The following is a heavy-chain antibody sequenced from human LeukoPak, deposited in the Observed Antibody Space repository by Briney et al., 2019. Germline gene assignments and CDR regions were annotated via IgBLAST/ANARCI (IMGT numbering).Heavy chain of an antibody. CDR1: GFTFSSYA. V-gene: IGHV3-23*01. CDR3: AKDEYYYDSSGYYKIINFDY. CDR2: ISGSGGST. J-gene: IGHJ4*02. Sequence: GGSLRLSCAASGFTFSSYAMSWVRQAPGKGLEWVSAISGSGGSTHYADSVKGRFTISRDNSKNTLYLQMNSLRAEDTAVYYCAKDEYYYDSSGYYKIINFDYWGQGTLVTVSS. D-gene: IGHD3-22*01.